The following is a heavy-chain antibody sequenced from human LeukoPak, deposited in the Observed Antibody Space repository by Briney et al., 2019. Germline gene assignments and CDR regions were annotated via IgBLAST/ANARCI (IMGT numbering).Heavy chain of an antibody. D-gene: IGHD6-6*01. CDR2: IYTSGST. CDR1: GGSISSGSYY. Sequence: SETLSLTCTVSGGSISSGSYYWSWIRQPAGKGLEWIGRIYTSGSTNYNPSLKSRVTISADRSNNQFSLRVSSVTAADTAVYYCARMLAARPDDDRWGQGTLVTVSS. J-gene: IGHJ5*02. V-gene: IGHV4-61*02. CDR3: ARMLAARPDDDR.